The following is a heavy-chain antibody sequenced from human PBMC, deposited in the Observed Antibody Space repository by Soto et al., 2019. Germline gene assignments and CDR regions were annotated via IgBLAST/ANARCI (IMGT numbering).Heavy chain of an antibody. V-gene: IGHV3-23*01. CDR2: ISDSGGST. Sequence: EVQLLESGGGLVQPGGSLRLSCAASGFTFSTYAMNWVRQAPGEGLEWVSGISDSGGSTYYADSVKGRFTISRDNSKNKLYLQMNSLGAEDTAVYYCAREYGSGSYYTGYWGQGTLVTVSS. CDR1: GFTFSTYA. CDR3: AREYGSGSYYTGY. J-gene: IGHJ4*02. D-gene: IGHD3-10*01.